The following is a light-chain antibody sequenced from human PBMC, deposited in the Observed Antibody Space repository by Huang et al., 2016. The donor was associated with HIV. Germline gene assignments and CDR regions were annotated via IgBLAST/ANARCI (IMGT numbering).Light chain of an antibody. CDR3: QQYNNWPRT. CDR2: GAS. J-gene: IGKJ2*01. Sequence: EMVMTQSPDTLSVSPGERVTLSCRASQGVSANLAWYQQKPGQAPRLLIHGASTRVTGIPARFSGSGSETDFTLTIHSLQSEELAVYYCQQYNNWPRTFGQGTKLEIK. CDR1: QGVSAN. V-gene: IGKV3-15*01.